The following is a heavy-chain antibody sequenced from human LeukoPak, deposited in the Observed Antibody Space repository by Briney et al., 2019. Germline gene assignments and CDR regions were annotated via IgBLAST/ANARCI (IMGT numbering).Heavy chain of an antibody. CDR3: AKGARWELPLDY. Sequence: PGGSLRLSCAASGFTFSSYVMSWVRQAPGKGLEWVSAISGSGGRTYYADSVKGRFTISRDNSMDTLYLQMNSLRADDTAVYYCAKGARWELPLDYWGQGTLVTVSS. V-gene: IGHV3-23*01. CDR1: GFTFSSYV. J-gene: IGHJ4*02. CDR2: ISGSGGRT. D-gene: IGHD1-26*01.